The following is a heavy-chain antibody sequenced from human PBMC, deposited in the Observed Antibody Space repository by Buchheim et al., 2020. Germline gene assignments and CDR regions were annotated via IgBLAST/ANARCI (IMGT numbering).Heavy chain of an antibody. CDR3: ARHYGDYGLNFGMDV. D-gene: IGHD4-17*01. V-gene: IGHV4-39*01. J-gene: IGHJ6*02. CDR2: IYYSGST. CDR1: GGSISSSSYY. Sequence: QLQLQESGPGLVKPSETLSLTCTVSGGSISSSSYYWGWIRQPPGKGLEWIGSIYYSGSTYYNPSLKSRVTISVDPSKNQFSLKLSSVTAADTAVYYCARHYGDYGLNFGMDVWGQGTT.